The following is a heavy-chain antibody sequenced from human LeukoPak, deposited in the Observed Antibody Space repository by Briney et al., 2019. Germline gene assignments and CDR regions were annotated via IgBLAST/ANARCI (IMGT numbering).Heavy chain of an antibody. Sequence: PGGSLRLSCAASGFTFSDYSMKWIRQAPGKGLEWVSSISRSSSSIDYAGSVKGRFTISRDNAMNSMFLQMNSLRVEDTAVYYCVRERFHGSGAPKFDFWGRGTLLTVSS. V-gene: IGHV3-21*01. D-gene: IGHD3-10*01. J-gene: IGHJ4*02. CDR2: ISRSSSSI. CDR3: VRERFHGSGAPKFDF. CDR1: GFTFSDYS.